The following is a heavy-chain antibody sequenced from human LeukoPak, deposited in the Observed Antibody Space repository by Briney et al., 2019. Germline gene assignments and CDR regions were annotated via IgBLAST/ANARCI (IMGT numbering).Heavy chain of an antibody. CDR2: ISYDGSNK. V-gene: IGHV3-30*04. CDR1: GFTFSSYD. CDR3: ASKLVLTN. Sequence: GGSLRLSCAASGFTFSSYDMHWVRQAPGKGLEWVAVISYDGSNKYYADSVKGRFTISRDNSKNTLYLQMNSLRAEDTAVYYCASKLVLTNWGQGTLVTVSS. J-gene: IGHJ4*02. D-gene: IGHD1-7*01.